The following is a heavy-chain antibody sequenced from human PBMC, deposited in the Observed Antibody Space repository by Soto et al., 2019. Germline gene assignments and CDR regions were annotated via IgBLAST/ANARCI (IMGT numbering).Heavy chain of an antibody. CDR3: AAGCSGGSCYSRVYY. J-gene: IGHJ4*02. CDR2: IYFSGST. D-gene: IGHD2-15*01. CDR1: GGSISSGGYY. Sequence: QVQLQESGPGLVKPSQTLSLSCTVSGGSISSGGYYWSWIRQHPGKGLEWIGYIYFSGSTYYNPSLKRRVTISLDTSKDQFHLRLSSVTAADTAVYYCAAGCSGGSCYSRVYYWGQGTLVTVSS. V-gene: IGHV4-31*03.